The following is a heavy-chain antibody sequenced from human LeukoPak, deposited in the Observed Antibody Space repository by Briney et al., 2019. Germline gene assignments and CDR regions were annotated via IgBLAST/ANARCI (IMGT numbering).Heavy chain of an antibody. D-gene: IGHD3-10*01. CDR3: ARGVSSVLLWFGGDY. V-gene: IGHV3-64*01. CDR2: ISHNGGAT. CDR1: GFNFDSYA. Sequence: PGGSLRLSCAASGFNFDSYAMHWVRQAPGQGLEYISAISHNGGATYHANSVKGRFTVSRDNSKNTLYLQMGSLRAEGTAVYYCARGVSSVLLWFGGDYWGQGTLVTVSS. J-gene: IGHJ4*02.